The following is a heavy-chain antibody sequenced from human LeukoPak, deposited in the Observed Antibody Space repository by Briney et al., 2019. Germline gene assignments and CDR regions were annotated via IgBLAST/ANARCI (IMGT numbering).Heavy chain of an antibody. V-gene: IGHV3-66*02. CDR2: IYSGGST. CDR3: ARNPPGHYYYYMDV. J-gene: IGHJ6*03. Sequence: GGSLRLSCAASGFTVSSNYMSWVRQAPGKRLEWVSVIYSGGSTYYADSVKGRFTISRDNSKNTLYLQMNSLRAEDTAVYYCARNPPGHYYYYMDVWGKGTTITVSS. CDR1: GFTVSSNY.